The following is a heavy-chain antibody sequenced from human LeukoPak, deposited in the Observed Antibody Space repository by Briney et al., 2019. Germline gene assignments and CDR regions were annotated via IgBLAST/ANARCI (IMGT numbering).Heavy chain of an antibody. CDR2: IYYSGST. V-gene: IGHV4-39*01. CDR3: ARQTGSGLFILP. D-gene: IGHD3/OR15-3a*01. Sequence: KPSETLSLTCTVSGGSISSSNYYWGWIRQPPGKGLECIGSIYYSGSTNYNPSLKSRVTISVDTSKNQFSLKLSSVTAADTAVYYCARQTGSGLFILPGGQGTLVTVSS. J-gene: IGHJ4*02. CDR1: GGSISSSNYY.